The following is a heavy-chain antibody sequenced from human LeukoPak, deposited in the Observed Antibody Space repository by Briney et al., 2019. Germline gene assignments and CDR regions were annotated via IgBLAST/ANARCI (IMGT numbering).Heavy chain of an antibody. CDR1: GGSISSSNW. CDR3: ARAGSRYSSSWYFGN. Sequence: PSETLSLTCAVSGGSISSSNWWSWVRQPPGKGLEWIGEIYHSGSTNYNPSLKSRVTTSVDKSKNQFSLKLSSVTAADTAVYYCARAGSRYSSSWYFGNWGQGTLVTVSS. J-gene: IGHJ4*02. CDR2: IYHSGST. V-gene: IGHV4-4*02. D-gene: IGHD6-13*01.